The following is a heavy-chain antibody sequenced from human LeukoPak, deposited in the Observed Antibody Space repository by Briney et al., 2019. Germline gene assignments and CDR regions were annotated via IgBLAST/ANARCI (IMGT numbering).Heavy chain of an antibody. CDR1: GGSISSYY. Sequence: PSETLSLTCTVSGGSISSYYWSWIRQPPGKGLEWIGYIYYSGSTNYNPSLKSRVTISVDTSKNQFSLKLSSVTAADTAVYYCARGRRWLQPTPAYYFDYWGQGTLVTVSS. CDR2: IYYSGST. V-gene: IGHV4-59*12. D-gene: IGHD5-24*01. J-gene: IGHJ4*02. CDR3: ARGRRWLQPTPAYYFDY.